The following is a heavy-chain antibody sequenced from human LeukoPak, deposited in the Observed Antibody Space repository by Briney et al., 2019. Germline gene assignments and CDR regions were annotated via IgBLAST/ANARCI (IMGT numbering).Heavy chain of an antibody. D-gene: IGHD4-17*01. CDR1: GFIFSSFA. Sequence: GGSLRLSREASGFIFSSFAVSWVRQAPGEGLEWVSSISSSGSTTYYADSVKGRFTISRDNIRNTLNLQMNSLRPDDTALYYCAKDPNGDYVGAFEMWGLGTMVTVSS. CDR3: AKDPNGDYVGAFEM. J-gene: IGHJ3*02. CDR2: ISSSGSTT. V-gene: IGHV3-23*01.